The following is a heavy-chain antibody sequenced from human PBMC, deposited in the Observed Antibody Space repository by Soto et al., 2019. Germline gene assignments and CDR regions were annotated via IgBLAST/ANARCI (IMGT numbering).Heavy chain of an antibody. V-gene: IGHV3-21*01. Sequence: GGSLRLSCAASGFTFSSYSINWVRQAPWKGLEWVSSISSSSSYIYYADSVKGRFTISRDNAKNSLYLQMNSLRAEDTAVYYCARDISVDTPAMDAFDVFGQGTIV. CDR1: GFTFSSYS. CDR2: ISSSSSYI. D-gene: IGHD5-18*01. J-gene: IGHJ3*01. CDR3: ARDISVDTPAMDAFDV.